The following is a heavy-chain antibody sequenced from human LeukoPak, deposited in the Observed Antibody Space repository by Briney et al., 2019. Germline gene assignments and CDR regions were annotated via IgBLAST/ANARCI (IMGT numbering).Heavy chain of an antibody. CDR2: IIPIFGTA. Sequence: EASVKVSCKASGGTFSSYAISWVRQAPGQGLEWMGGIIPIFGTANYAQKFQGRVTITTDESTSTAYMELSSLRSEDTAVYYCSSYSSSLRALDYWGQGTLVTVSS. V-gene: IGHV1-69*05. CDR3: SSYSSSLRALDY. J-gene: IGHJ4*02. CDR1: GGTFSSYA. D-gene: IGHD6-6*01.